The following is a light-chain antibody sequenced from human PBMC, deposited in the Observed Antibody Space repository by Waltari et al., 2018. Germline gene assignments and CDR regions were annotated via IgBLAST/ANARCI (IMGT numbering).Light chain of an antibody. CDR1: ALPKQH. CDR3: QSADSSGTLVV. V-gene: IGLV3-25*03. Sequence: SYELTQPPSVSVSPGQTARITCSGDALPKQHAYWYQQKPGQAPVLVLYKDSERPSGIPERFSGSSSGTTVTLTISGVQAEDEADYYCQSADSSGTLVVFGGGTKLTVL. J-gene: IGLJ2*01. CDR2: KDS.